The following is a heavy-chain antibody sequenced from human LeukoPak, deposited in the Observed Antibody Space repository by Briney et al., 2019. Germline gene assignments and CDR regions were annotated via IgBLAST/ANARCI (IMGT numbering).Heavy chain of an antibody. CDR2: INPNSGGT. CDR1: GYTFIGYY. V-gene: IGHV1-2*02. CDR3: ARDPGYDFWSGFDY. J-gene: IGHJ4*02. D-gene: IGHD3-3*01. Sequence: ASVKVSCKASGYTFIGYYVHWVRQAPGQGLEWMGWINPNSGGTNYAQKFQGRVTMTGDTSISTAYMELSRLRSDDTAVYYCARDPGYDFWSGFDYWGQGTLVTVSS.